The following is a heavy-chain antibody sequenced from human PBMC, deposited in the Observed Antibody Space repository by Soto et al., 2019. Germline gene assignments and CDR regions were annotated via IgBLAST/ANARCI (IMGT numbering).Heavy chain of an antibody. D-gene: IGHD5-18*01. Sequence: QVQLVQSGAEVKKPGASVKVSCKASGYTFTSYYMHWVRQAPGQGLEWMGIINPSGGSTSYAQKFQGRVTMTRDTATSTVYMELSSLRSEDTAVYYCARDRGYSYYYYGMDVWGQGTTVTVSS. V-gene: IGHV1-46*01. CDR1: GYTFTSYY. CDR2: INPSGGST. CDR3: ARDRGYSYYYYGMDV. J-gene: IGHJ6*02.